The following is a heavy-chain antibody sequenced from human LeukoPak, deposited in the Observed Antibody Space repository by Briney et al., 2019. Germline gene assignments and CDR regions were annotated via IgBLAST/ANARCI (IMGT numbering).Heavy chain of an antibody. J-gene: IGHJ5*02. V-gene: IGHV3-30*04. Sequence: PGGSLRLSCAASGFTFSSYAMHWVRQAPGKGLEWVAVISYDGSNKYYADSVKGRFTISRDNSKNTLYLQMDSLRDEDTAIYYCAREPGSSGVAGWFDPWGQGTLVTVSS. CDR1: GFTFSSYA. D-gene: IGHD6-19*01. CDR3: AREPGSSGVAGWFDP. CDR2: ISYDGSNK.